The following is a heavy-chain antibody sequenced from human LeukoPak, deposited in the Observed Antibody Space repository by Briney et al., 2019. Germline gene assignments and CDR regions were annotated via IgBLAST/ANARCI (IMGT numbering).Heavy chain of an antibody. J-gene: IGHJ4*02. D-gene: IGHD3-10*01. CDR1: GGSISSSSYY. V-gene: IGHV4-39*07. Sequence: PSETLSLTCTVSGGSISSSSYYWGWIRQPPGKGLEWIGSIYYSGRTNYNPSLKSRVTISVDTSKNQFSLKLSSVTAADTAVYYCARVKGGTYYYGSGSYRRSRYYFDYWGQGTLVTVSS. CDR3: ARVKGGTYYYGSGSYRRSRYYFDY. CDR2: IYYSGRT.